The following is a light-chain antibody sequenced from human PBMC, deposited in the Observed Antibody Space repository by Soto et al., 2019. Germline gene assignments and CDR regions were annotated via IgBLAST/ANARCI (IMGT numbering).Light chain of an antibody. CDR3: CSYAGSSAYV. Sequence: QSALTQPASVSGSPGQSITISCTGNSSFFGSYNLVSWYQQHPGKAPKLMIYEGSKRPSGVSNRFSGSKSGNTASLTISGLQAEDEADYYCCSYAGSSAYVFGTGTKVTVL. CDR1: SSFFGSYNL. V-gene: IGLV2-23*01. J-gene: IGLJ1*01. CDR2: EGS.